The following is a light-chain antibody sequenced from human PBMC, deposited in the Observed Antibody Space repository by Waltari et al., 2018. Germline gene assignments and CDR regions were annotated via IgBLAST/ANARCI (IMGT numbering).Light chain of an antibody. CDR2: VDR. V-gene: IGLV3-21*02. J-gene: IGLJ2*01. CDR1: NIGTKS. CDR3: QVWDSITVV. Sequence: SYILTQPPSVSVAPGQTARVTRGGNNIGTKSVHWYQQKPGQAPVPVVSVDRDRPSGIPERFSGSTSGNTATLTISRVEVEDEADYYCQVWDSITVVFGGGTKLIVL.